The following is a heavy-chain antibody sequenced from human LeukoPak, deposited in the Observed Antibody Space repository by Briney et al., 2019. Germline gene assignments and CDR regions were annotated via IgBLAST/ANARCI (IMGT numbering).Heavy chain of an antibody. CDR3: ARDLSGYSGYAADYYYGMDV. V-gene: IGHV1-69*10. J-gene: IGHJ6*02. Sequence: SVKVSCTASGGTFSSYAISWVRQAPGQGLEWMGGIIPIVGITNYAQKIKGRVTITADKSTSTAYMELSSLRSEDTAVYYCARDLSGYSGYAADYYYGMDVWGQGTTVTVSS. D-gene: IGHD5-12*01. CDR2: IIPIVGIT. CDR1: GGTFSSYA.